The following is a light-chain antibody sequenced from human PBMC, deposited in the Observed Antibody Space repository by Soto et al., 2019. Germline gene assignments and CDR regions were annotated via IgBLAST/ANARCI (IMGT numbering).Light chain of an antibody. CDR2: SND. CDR1: SSNIGRNA. J-gene: IGLJ2*01. CDR3: AAWDDSLSGRVV. V-gene: IGLV1-44*01. Sequence: QSVLTQPPSASGTPGQRVTISCSGSSSNIGRNAVSWYQQLPGTAPKLLIYSNDQRPSGVPDRFSGVKSGTSASLAISGLQSEDEADYYCAAWDDSLSGRVVFGGGTKLTVL.